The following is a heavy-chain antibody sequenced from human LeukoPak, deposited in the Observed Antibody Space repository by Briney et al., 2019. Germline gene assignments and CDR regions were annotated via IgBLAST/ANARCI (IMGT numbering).Heavy chain of an antibody. CDR3: ARERGYYDSSSYGSYSDY. D-gene: IGHD3-22*01. CDR2: IDHRGNT. V-gene: IGHV4-38-2*02. J-gene: IGHJ4*01. CDR1: GDSISSGNF. Sequence: SKTLSLTCIVSGDSISSGNFWGWIRQPPGKGLDYIGNIDHRGNTYYNPSLKSRLTILLDTSRNQFSLRLSSVTAADTAVYYCARERGYYDSSSYGSYSDYWGHGTLVTVSS.